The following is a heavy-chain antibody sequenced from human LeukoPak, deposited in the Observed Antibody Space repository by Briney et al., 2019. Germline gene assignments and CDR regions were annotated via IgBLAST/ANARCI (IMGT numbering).Heavy chain of an antibody. CDR2: LNSDGKST. J-gene: IGHJ6*03. CDR3: ARMATASPGAPRVKYYMDV. CDR1: GLTFSSYW. Sequence: PGGSLRLSCAASGLTFSSYWMHWVRQAPEKGLVWVSRLNSDGKSTRYADFVKGRFAISRDNAKNTLYLQMKSLRAEDTAVYYCARMATASPGAPRVKYYMDVWGKGTTVTVSS. V-gene: IGHV3-74*01. D-gene: IGHD2-2*01.